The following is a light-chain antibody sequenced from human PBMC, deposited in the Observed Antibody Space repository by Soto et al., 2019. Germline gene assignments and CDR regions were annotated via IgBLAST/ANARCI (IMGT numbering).Light chain of an antibody. CDR3: QQLNTYSS. V-gene: IGKV1-9*01. CDR2: DAS. CDR1: QGINTY. Sequence: DIQLTQSPSFLSASVGDRVTITCRASQGINTYLAWYQQKLGKAPKVLIYDASKLHSGVPSRFSGSGPGTEFTLTISSLQPEDFATYFCQQLNTYSSFGGGTKVDIK. J-gene: IGKJ4*01.